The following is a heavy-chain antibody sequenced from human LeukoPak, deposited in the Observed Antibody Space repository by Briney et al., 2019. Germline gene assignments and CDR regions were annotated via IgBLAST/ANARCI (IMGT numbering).Heavy chain of an antibody. CDR2: TYYRSKWYK. CDR1: VDSVSINTTS. CDR3: ARVKGSGSYLDY. J-gene: IGHJ4*02. V-gene: IGHV6-1*01. Sequence: SQTPSLTCAISVDSVSINTTSCNSIMQSPSRGLELLAMTYYRSKWYKDYAVSVKSRITINPDTSKNQFSLQLNSVTREDTAVYYCARVKGSGSYLDYWGQGTLVTVSS. D-gene: IGHD3-10*01.